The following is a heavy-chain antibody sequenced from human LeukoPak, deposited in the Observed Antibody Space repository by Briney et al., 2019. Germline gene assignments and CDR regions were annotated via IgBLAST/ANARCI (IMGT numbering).Heavy chain of an antibody. Sequence: PSQTLSLTCAVSGGSISSGGYSWSWIRQPPGKGLEWIGYIYHSGSTYYNPSLKSRVTISVDRSKNQFSLKLSSVTAADTAVYYCARGPDYYGMDVWGQGTTVTVSS. CDR1: GGSISSGGYS. CDR3: ARGPDYYGMDV. V-gene: IGHV4-30-2*01. J-gene: IGHJ6*02. CDR2: IYHSGST.